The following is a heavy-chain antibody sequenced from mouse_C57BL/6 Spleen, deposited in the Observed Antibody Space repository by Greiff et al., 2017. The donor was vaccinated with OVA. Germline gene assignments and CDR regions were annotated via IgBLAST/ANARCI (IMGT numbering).Heavy chain of an antibody. V-gene: IGHV1-64*01. J-gene: IGHJ2*01. D-gene: IGHD1-1*01. CDR2: IHPNSGST. Sequence: QVQLKEPGAELVKPGASVKLSCKASGYTFTSYWMHWVKQRPGQGLEWIGMIHPNSGSTNYNEKFKSKATLTVDKSSSTAYMQLSSLTSEDSAVYYCALITTVVPYWGQGTTLTVSS. CDR3: ALITTVVPY. CDR1: GYTFTSYW.